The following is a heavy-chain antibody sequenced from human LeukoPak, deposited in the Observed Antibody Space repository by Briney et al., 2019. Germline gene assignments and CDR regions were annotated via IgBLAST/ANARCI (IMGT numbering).Heavy chain of an antibody. Sequence: ASAKVSCKASGYTFTSYGISWVRQAPGQGLEWMGWISPYNHNTKYAQKVQGRVTMTTDTSTSTAYMDLRSLRSDDTAVYYCARVLRYFDWSDYWGQGILVTVSS. J-gene: IGHJ4*02. CDR2: ISPYNHNT. CDR3: ARVLRYFDWSDY. V-gene: IGHV1-18*04. CDR1: GYTFTSYG. D-gene: IGHD3-9*01.